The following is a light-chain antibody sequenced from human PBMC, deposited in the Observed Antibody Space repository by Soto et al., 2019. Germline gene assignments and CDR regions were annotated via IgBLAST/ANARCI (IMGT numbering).Light chain of an antibody. J-gene: IGKJ2*01. CDR3: QQTYSPPYT. V-gene: IGKV1-39*01. CDR1: QRITTY. Sequence: IQMTQSPSSLSASVGDRVTITCRASQRITTYLNWYQQKPGEAPKLLISTSGTLQRGVPSRFSGSGSGTDFTLPTTAPRPEAFATYFCQQTYSPPYTFGRGTKLEIK. CDR2: TSG.